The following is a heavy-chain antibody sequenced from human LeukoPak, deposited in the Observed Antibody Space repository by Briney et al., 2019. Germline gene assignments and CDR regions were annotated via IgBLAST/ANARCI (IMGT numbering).Heavy chain of an antibody. D-gene: IGHD3-22*01. CDR1: GFTFSRYG. V-gene: IGHV3-33*01. Sequence: GGSLRLSCAASGFTFSRYGMHWVRQAPGKGLEWVAVILLDGSKEFYTDSVKGRFTISRDNSNNMLYLQMNSLRAEDTAFHYCVRDDDRPDNGLDYWGQGTLVTVSS. CDR3: VRDDDRPDNGLDY. CDR2: ILLDGSKE. J-gene: IGHJ4*02.